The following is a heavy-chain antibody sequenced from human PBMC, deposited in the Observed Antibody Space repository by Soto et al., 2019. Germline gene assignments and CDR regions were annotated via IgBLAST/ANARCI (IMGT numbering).Heavy chain of an antibody. CDR1: GGTFSSYA. Sequence: QVQLVQSGAEVKKPGSSVKVSCKASGGTFSSYAISWVRQAPGQGLEWMGGIIPIFGTANYAQKFQGRVTITADEYTSSADVELSSLRSEDTAVYYCARVKYSYGQTHWYFDLWGRGTLVTVSS. CDR2: IIPIFGTA. CDR3: ARVKYSYGQTHWYFDL. D-gene: IGHD5-18*01. J-gene: IGHJ2*01. V-gene: IGHV1-69*12.